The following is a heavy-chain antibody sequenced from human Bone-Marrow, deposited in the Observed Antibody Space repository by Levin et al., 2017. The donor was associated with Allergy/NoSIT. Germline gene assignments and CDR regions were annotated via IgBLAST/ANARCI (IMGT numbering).Heavy chain of an antibody. D-gene: IGHD2/OR15-2a*01. CDR1: GFTFSKAW. Sequence: PGGSLRLSCSASGFTFSKAWMSWVRQAPGKGLEWVGRIKSMSDGGTTAYAAPVKGRFTISRDDSKNTLFLQMNSLKSEDTAVYYCTPTTGRGDYDCGNSCHESWGQGTLVTVSS. CDR2: IKSMSDGGTT. J-gene: IGHJ5*02. V-gene: IGHV3-15*01. CDR3: TPTTGRGDYDCGNSCHES.